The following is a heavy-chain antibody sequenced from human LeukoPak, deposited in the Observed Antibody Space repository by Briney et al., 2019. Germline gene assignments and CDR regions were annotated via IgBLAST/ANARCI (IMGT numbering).Heavy chain of an antibody. J-gene: IGHJ6*03. Sequence: GGSLRLSCAASGFTFSSYGMHWVRQAPGKGLEWVAVISYDGSNKYYADSVKGRFTISRDNSKNTLYLQMNSLRAEDTAVYYCAKDLGYYYYYMDVWGKGTTVTVS. CDR3: AKDLGYYYYYMDV. CDR2: ISYDGSNK. CDR1: GFTFSSYG. V-gene: IGHV3-30*18.